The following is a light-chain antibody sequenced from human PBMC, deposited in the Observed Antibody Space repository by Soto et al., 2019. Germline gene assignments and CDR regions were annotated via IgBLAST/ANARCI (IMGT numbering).Light chain of an antibody. J-gene: IGKJ5*01. CDR2: GAS. CDR3: QQYGSSHT. Sequence: EIVLTQSPGTLSLSPGQRVTLSCRASESISRDYLAWYQQRLGQAPRLLIYGASSGATGIPDRFSGSGAGAYFNLTISRLEPADFGVYYCQQYGSSHTFGQGTRLEIK. CDR1: ESISRDY. V-gene: IGKV3-20*01.